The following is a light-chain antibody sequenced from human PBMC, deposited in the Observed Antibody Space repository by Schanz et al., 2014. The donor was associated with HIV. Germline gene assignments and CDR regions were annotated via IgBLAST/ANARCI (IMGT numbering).Light chain of an antibody. J-gene: IGKJ5*01. CDR2: ATS. CDR3: QQYGRSPIT. Sequence: EIVLTQTPVTLSLSPGERATLSCRASQRLSSSYLAWYQQKRDQPPRLVIYATSTRAAGIPDRFSGTGSGTDFTLTISRLEPEDFAVYFCQQYGRSPITFGQGTRLEIK. CDR1: QRLSSSY. V-gene: IGKV3-20*01.